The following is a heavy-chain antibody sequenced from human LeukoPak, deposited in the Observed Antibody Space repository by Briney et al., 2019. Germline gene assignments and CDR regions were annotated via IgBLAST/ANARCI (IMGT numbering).Heavy chain of an antibody. CDR3: ARDGIAAAGTQGY. CDR1: GFTFSSYG. CDR2: ISYDGNNK. Sequence: PRGSLIPSCAASGFTFSSYGMHWVRQAPGKGLEWVAVISYDGNNKYYADSVKGRFTISRDNSKNTLYLQMNSLRAEDTAVYYCARDGIAAAGTQGYWGQGTLVTVCS. J-gene: IGHJ4*02. D-gene: IGHD6-13*01. V-gene: IGHV3-30*03.